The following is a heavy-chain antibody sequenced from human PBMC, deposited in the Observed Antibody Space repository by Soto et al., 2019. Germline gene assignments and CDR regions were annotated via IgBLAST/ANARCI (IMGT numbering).Heavy chain of an antibody. CDR3: VRGASLNFDY. J-gene: IGHJ4*02. D-gene: IGHD1-26*01. Sequence: GGSLRLSCAGSGFTFSSYGMHWVRQAPGKGLEWVAVISYDGSDKYYGDSVKGRFTISRDNAKNTLYLQMNSLRAEDTAFYYCVRGASLNFDYWGQGTLVTVSS. CDR1: GFTFSSYG. V-gene: IGHV3-30*03. CDR2: ISYDGSDK.